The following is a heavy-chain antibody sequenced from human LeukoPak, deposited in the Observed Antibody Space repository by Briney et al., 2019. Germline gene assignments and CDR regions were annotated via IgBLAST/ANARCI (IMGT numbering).Heavy chain of an antibody. D-gene: IGHD5-18*01. J-gene: IGHJ4*02. V-gene: IGHV3-7*01. CDR1: GFTFSSYW. CDR3: ARYSYGYVDYFDY. Sequence: GGSLRLSCAASGFTFSSYWMSWVRQALGKGLEWVANIKQDGSEKYYVDSVKGRFTISRDNAKNSLYLQMNSLRAEDTAVYYCARYSYGYVDYFDYWGQGTLVTVSS. CDR2: IKQDGSEK.